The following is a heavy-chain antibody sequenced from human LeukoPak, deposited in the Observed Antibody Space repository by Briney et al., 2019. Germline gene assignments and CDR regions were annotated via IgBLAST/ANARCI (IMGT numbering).Heavy chain of an antibody. CDR3: ARDNPPNIVVVPAAIYGMDV. CDR2: TSAYNGNT. V-gene: IGHV1-18*01. J-gene: IGHJ6*02. Sequence: ASVKVSCKASGYTFTSYGISWVRQAPGQGLEWMGWTSAYNGNTNYAQKLQGRVTMTTDTSTSTAYMELRSLRSDDTAVYYCARDNPPNIVVVPAAIYGMDVWGQGTTVTVSS. CDR1: GYTFTSYG. D-gene: IGHD2-2*01.